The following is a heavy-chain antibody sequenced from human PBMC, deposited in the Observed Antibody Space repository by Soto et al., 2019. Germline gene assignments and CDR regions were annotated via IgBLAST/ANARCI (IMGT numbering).Heavy chain of an antibody. CDR2: IYFSGNT. Sequence: SETLSLTCTVSGGSISSTSYYWGWIRQPPGKGLEWIGSIYFSGNTYYSPSLQSRVTISVDTSKNQFSLKLSSVTTADTAVYYCARQYCSDRVCYSAYYYAMDDWGQGTTVTVSS. D-gene: IGHD2-8*01. J-gene: IGHJ6*02. CDR3: ARQYCSDRVCYSAYYYAMDD. CDR1: GGSISSTSYY. V-gene: IGHV4-39*01.